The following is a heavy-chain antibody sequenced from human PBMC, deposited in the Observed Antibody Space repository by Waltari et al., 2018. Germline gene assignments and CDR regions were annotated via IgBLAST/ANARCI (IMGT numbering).Heavy chain of an antibody. CDR1: GDNFTSYD. CDR2: MNPNSGNT. D-gene: IGHD2-21*02. V-gene: IGHV1-8*01. J-gene: IGHJ4*02. Sequence: QVQLVQSGAEVKKPGASVKVSCKASGDNFTSYDINWVRQATGQGLEWMGWMNPNSGNTGYAQKFRGRVTMTRSTSISTAYMELSSVRSEDTAVYYCARAPHGVTMLGYWGQGTLVTVSS. CDR3: ARAPHGVTMLGY.